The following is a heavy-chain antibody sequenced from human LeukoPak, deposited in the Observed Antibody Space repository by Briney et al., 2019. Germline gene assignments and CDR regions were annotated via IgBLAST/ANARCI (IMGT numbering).Heavy chain of an antibody. CDR1: GFTFSSYW. CDR3: ARELGATGWLVHLGALYYYYYGMDV. D-gene: IGHD6-19*01. CDR2: INSDGSST. J-gene: IGHJ6*02. Sequence: GGPLRLSCAASGFTFSSYWMHWVRQAPGKGLVWVSRINSDGSSTSYADSVKGRFTISRDNAKNTLYLRMNSLRAEDTAVYYCARELGATGWLVHLGALYYYYYGMDVWGQGTTVTVSS. V-gene: IGHV3-74*01.